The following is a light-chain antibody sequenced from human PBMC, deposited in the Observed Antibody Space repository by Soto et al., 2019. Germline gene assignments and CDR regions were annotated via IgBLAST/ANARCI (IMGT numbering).Light chain of an antibody. V-gene: IGKV1-5*03. CDR1: QGISSW. CDR3: QQYNDNWT. Sequence: DIQMTQSPSTLSASVGDRVTITCRASQGISSWLAWYQQKPGTAPKLLIYKASTLQSGVPSRFSGSGSGTEFTLTISSLQPDDSATYYCQQYNDNWTFGQGTKVEIK. J-gene: IGKJ1*01. CDR2: KAS.